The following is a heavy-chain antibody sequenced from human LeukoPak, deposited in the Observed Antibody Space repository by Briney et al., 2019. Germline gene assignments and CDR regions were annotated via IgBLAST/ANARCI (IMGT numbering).Heavy chain of an antibody. CDR2: INPNSGGT. Sequence: ASVKVSCKASGYTFTDYSIHWVRQAPGQGLEWMGRINPNSGGTNYAQKFQGRVTMTRDTSISTAYMELSRLRSDDTAVYYCARDGFWSGYYVGGNYYYYMDVWGKGTTVTVSS. D-gene: IGHD3-3*01. CDR1: GYTFTDYS. CDR3: ARDGFWSGYYVGGNYYYYMDV. V-gene: IGHV1-2*06. J-gene: IGHJ6*03.